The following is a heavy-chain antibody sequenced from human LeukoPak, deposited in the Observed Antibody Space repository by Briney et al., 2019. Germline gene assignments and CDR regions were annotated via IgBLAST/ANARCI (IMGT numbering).Heavy chain of an antibody. CDR2: ISSSSTYI. Sequence: LSLTCTVSGYSISSGYYWGWIRQPPGKGLEWVSSISSSSTYIYYADSVKGRFTISRDNAKNSLYLQMNSLRAEDTAVYYCARDGERGELSLYMDYWGQGTLVTVSS. J-gene: IGHJ4*02. D-gene: IGHD3-16*02. CDR1: GYSISSGYY. V-gene: IGHV3-11*06. CDR3: ARDGERGELSLYMDY.